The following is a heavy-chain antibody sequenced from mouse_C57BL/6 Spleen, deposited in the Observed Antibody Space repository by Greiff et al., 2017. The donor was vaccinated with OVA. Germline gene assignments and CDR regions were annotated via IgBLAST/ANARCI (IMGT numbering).Heavy chain of an antibody. J-gene: IGHJ1*03. D-gene: IGHD1-1*01. CDR1: GYTFTSYW. V-gene: IGHV1-69*01. CDR3: ARKELYYGSSHYWYFDV. Sequence: QVQLQQSGAELVMPGASVKLSCKASGYTFTSYWMHWVKQRPGQGLEWIGEIDPSDSYTNYNQKFKGKSTFTVDKSSSTAYMQLSSLTSEDSAVYYCARKELYYGSSHYWYFDVWGTGTTVTVSS. CDR2: IDPSDSYT.